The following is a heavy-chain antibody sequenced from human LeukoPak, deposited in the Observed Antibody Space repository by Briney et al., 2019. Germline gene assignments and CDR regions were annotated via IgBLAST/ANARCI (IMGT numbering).Heavy chain of an antibody. CDR1: GYTFTGYY. J-gene: IGHJ5*02. CDR2: INPNSGGT. D-gene: IGHD4-17*01. Sequence: ASVKVSCKASGYTFTGYYMHWVRQAPGQGLEWMGWINPNSGGTNYAQKFQGRVTMTRGTSISTAYMELSRLRSDDTAVYYCARGPTTVTRSWFDPWGQGTLVTVSS. CDR3: ARGPTTVTRSWFDP. V-gene: IGHV1-2*02.